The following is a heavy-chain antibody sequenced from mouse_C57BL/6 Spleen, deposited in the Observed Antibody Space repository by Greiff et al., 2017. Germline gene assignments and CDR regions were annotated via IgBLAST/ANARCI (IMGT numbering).Heavy chain of an antibody. J-gene: IGHJ4*01. V-gene: IGHV5-17*01. Sequence: EVQLQQSGGGLVKPGGSLKLSCAASGFTFSDYGMHWVRQAPEKGLEWVAYISSGSSTIYYADTVKGRFTISRDNAKNTLFLQMTSLRSEDTAMYYCARSWDEAMDYWGQGTSVTVSS. CDR3: ARSWDEAMDY. CDR2: ISSGSSTI. D-gene: IGHD4-1*01. CDR1: GFTFSDYG.